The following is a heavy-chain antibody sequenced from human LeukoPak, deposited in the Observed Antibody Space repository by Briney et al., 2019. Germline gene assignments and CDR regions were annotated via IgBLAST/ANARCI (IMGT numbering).Heavy chain of an antibody. CDR2: MNPNSGNT. CDR3: ARGWGHYDILTGYYLPYYYYGVDV. D-gene: IGHD3-9*01. Sequence: GASVKVSCKASGYTFTSYDINWVRQATGQGLEWMGWMNPNSGNTGYAQKFQGRVTMTRNTSISTAYMELSSLRSEDTAVYYCARGWGHYDILTGYYLPYYYYGVDVWGQGTTVTVSS. J-gene: IGHJ6*02. V-gene: IGHV1-8*01. CDR1: GYTFTSYD.